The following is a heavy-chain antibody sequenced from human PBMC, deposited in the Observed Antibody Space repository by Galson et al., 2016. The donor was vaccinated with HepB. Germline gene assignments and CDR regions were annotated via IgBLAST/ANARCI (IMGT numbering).Heavy chain of an antibody. Sequence: SLRLSCAASGFTFTDYYMTWIRQAPGKGLEWVSYISSSGSYTNYADPVKGRFTISRGNARKSLYLQMNSLRPDDTAVYYCAREDSSWYGYYGMDVWGQGTTVTVSS. J-gene: IGHJ6*02. V-gene: IGHV3-11*06. CDR3: AREDSSWYGYYGMDV. CDR2: ISSSGSYT. D-gene: IGHD6-13*01. CDR1: GFTFTDYY.